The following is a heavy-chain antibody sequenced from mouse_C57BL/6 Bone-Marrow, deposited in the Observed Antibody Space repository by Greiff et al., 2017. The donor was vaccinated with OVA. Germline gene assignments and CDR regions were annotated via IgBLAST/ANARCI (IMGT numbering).Heavy chain of an antibody. CDR2: IWTGGGT. Sequence: VKLMESGPGLVAPSQSLSITCTVSGFSLTSYAISWVRQPPGKGLEWLGVIWTGGGTNYNSALKSRLSISKDNSKSQVFLKMNSLQTDDTARYYCARKITTVVATYYYAMDDWGQGTSVTVSS. D-gene: IGHD1-1*01. V-gene: IGHV2-9-1*01. J-gene: IGHJ4*01. CDR1: GFSLTSYA. CDR3: ARKITTVVATYYYAMDD.